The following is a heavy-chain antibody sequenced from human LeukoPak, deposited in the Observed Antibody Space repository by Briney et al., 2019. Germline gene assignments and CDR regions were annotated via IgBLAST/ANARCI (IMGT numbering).Heavy chain of an antibody. CDR3: ARLPYRDGVAQDY. D-gene: IGHD3-16*02. Sequence: GASVKVSCKTSGYTFTRYYMQWVRHAPGHGLEWMGLINPISGATDYAQKFQGRITMTRDTSTSTVYMELSSLRSEDTAMYYCARLPYRDGVAQDYWGQGTLVTVSA. J-gene: IGHJ4*02. CDR2: INPISGAT. V-gene: IGHV1-46*01. CDR1: GYTFTRYY.